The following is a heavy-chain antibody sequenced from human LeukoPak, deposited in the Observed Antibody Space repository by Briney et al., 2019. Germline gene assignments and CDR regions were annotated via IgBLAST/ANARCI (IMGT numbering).Heavy chain of an antibody. CDR3: ARVSGPGMNEYYHL. CDR2: INDDGSFR. Sequence: PWGSLRLSCAASEITFSGAWMHWVRQAPGKGLVWVSRINDDGSFRRYANSVKGRFTISRDNAKNTLFLQMDSLRAEDTAVYYCARVSGPGMNEYYHLWGQGTLVTVSS. D-gene: IGHD3-10*01. V-gene: IGHV3-74*01. CDR1: EITFSGAW. J-gene: IGHJ1*01.